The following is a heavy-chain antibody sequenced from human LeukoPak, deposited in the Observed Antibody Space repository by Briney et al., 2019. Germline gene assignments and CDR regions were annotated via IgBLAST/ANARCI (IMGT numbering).Heavy chain of an antibody. CDR3: SCTSGYDFSSYYYYYMDV. CDR1: GFTFSSYS. CDR2: ISSGSSYI. Sequence: GGSLRLSCAASGFTFSSYSMNWVRQAPGKGLEWVSSISSGSSYIYYADSVKGRFTISRDNAKNSLYLQMNSLSAEDTAVYYCSCTSGYDFSSYYYYYMDVWGKGTTVTVTS. V-gene: IGHV3-21*01. D-gene: IGHD5-12*01. J-gene: IGHJ6*03.